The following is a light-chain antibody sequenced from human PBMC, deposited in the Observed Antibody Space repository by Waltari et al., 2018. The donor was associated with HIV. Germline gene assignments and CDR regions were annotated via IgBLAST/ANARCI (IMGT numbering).Light chain of an antibody. CDR1: QSIRSY. V-gene: IGKV1-39*01. CDR2: AAS. J-gene: IGKJ1*01. Sequence: DIQMTQSPSSLSASVGDRVTITCRASQSIRSYLNLYQQKSGKAPKLLIYAASSLQSGVPSRFSGSGSGAEYTLTIISLQPEDFATYYCQQSHSTPWTFGQGTKVEIK. CDR3: QQSHSTPWT.